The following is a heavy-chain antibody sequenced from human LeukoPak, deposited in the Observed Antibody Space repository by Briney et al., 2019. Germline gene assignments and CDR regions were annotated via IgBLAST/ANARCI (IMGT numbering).Heavy chain of an antibody. D-gene: IGHD4-11*01. CDR1: GFTFSSYA. V-gene: IGHV3-30*04. CDR2: ISYDGSNK. CDR3: AKDRNYRVYFDY. Sequence: GGSLRLSCAASGFTFSSYAMHWVRQAPGKGLEWVAVISYDGSNKYYADSVKGRFTISRDNSKNTLYLQMNSLRAEDTAVYYCAKDRNYRVYFDYWGQGTLVTVSS. J-gene: IGHJ4*02.